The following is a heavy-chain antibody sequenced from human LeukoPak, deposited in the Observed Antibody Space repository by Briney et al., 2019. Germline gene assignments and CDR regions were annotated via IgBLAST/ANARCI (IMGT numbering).Heavy chain of an antibody. CDR2: IRSKANSYAT. CDR1: GFTFSGSA. J-gene: IGHJ3*02. V-gene: IGHV3-73*01. D-gene: IGHD3-3*01. Sequence: GGSLKLSCAASGFTFSGSAMHWVRQASGKGLEWVGRIRSKANSYATAYAASVKGRFTISRDDSKNTAYLQMNSLRAGDTAVYYCARERFLGAFDIWGQGTMVTVSS. CDR3: ARERFLGAFDI.